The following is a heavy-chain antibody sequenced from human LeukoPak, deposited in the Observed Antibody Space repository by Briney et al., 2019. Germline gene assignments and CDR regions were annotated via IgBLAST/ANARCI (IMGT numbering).Heavy chain of an antibody. J-gene: IGHJ6*03. CDR1: GDSISSYY. CDR3: ARHEILWFGPDYYYYYMDV. Sequence: SETLSLTCTVSGDSISSYYWSWIRQPPGKGLEWIGYIYTSGSTNYNPSLKSRVTISVDTSKNQFSLKLSSVTAADTAVYYCARHEILWFGPDYYYYYMDVWGKGTTVTVSS. CDR2: IYTSGST. D-gene: IGHD3-10*01. V-gene: IGHV4-4*09.